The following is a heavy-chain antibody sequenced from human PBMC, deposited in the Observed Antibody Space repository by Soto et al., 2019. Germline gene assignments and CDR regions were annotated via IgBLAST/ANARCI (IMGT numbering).Heavy chain of an antibody. V-gene: IGHV4-59*01. CDR3: ASAYYYDSSGYSIDY. J-gene: IGHJ4*02. D-gene: IGHD3-22*01. CDR2: IYYSGST. Sequence: SETMCLTCSVAGGTISGYDWSWIRQTPGKGLEWIGYIYYSGSTNYNPSLKSRVTISVDTSKNQFSLKLSSVTAADTAVYYRASAYYYDSSGYSIDYWGQGTLVTVSS. CDR1: GGTISGYD.